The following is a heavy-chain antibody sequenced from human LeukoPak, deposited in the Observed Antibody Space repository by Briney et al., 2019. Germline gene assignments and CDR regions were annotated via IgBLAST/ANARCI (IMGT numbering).Heavy chain of an antibody. Sequence: GASVKVSCKASGYTFTGYYMHWVRQAPGQGLEWMGWINSNSGGTNYAQKFQGRVTMTRDTSISTAYMELSRLRSDDTAVYYCARDPPDTRMDVWGKGTTVTVSS. D-gene: IGHD2-2*02. CDR1: GYTFTGYY. CDR3: ARDPPDTRMDV. V-gene: IGHV1-2*02. CDR2: INSNSGGT. J-gene: IGHJ6*03.